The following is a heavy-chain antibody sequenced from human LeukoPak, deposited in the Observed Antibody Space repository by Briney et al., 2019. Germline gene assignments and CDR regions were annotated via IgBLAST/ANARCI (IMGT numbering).Heavy chain of an antibody. Sequence: PGGSLRLSCAASGFSFSHYEMNWVGQAPGKGLEWVSYISSSGGTIYYADSVKGRFTISRDNAKTSLYLQMNSLRAEDTAVYYCAIAFSNPFDYWGQGTLVTVSS. CDR2: ISSSGGTI. CDR1: GFSFSHYE. J-gene: IGHJ4*02. D-gene: IGHD4-11*01. V-gene: IGHV3-48*03. CDR3: AIAFSNPFDY.